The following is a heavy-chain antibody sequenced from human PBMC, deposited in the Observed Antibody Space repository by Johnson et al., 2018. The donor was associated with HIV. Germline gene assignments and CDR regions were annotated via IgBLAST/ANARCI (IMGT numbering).Heavy chain of an antibody. CDR2: ISSSGSTI. J-gene: IGHJ3*02. V-gene: IGHV3-11*04. CDR3: ARGPYYYDNFGFFGAFDI. D-gene: IGHD3-22*01. Sequence: QVQLVVSGGGTVQPGGSLRLSCAASGFTFSDYYMSWIRQAPGKGLEWVSYISSSGSTIYYADSVKGRFTISRDNSKNTLFLQMNSLRAEDTAVYYCARGPYYYDNFGFFGAFDIWGQGTVVTVYS. CDR1: GFTFSDYY.